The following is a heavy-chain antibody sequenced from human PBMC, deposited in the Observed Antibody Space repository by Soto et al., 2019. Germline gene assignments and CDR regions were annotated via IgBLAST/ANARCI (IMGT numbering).Heavy chain of an antibody. CDR1: GFTFSSYA. D-gene: IGHD6-13*01. J-gene: IGHJ4*02. CDR3: ARRGPGTYFDY. CDR2: ISGSGYST. Sequence: EVQLLDSGGGLVQPGGSLRLSCAASGFTFSSYAMNWFRQAPGKGLEWVSVISGSGYSTYYADSVKGRFTISRDNSKNTLYPQMNSLRTEDTAVYYCARRGPGTYFDYWGQGTLVSVSS. V-gene: IGHV3-23*01.